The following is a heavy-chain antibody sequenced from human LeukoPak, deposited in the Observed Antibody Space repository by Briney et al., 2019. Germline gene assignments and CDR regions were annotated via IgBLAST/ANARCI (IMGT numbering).Heavy chain of an antibody. V-gene: IGHV3-23*01. CDR1: GFTFSSYT. CDR2: LSSSSGRS. Sequence: GGSLRLSCAASGFTFSSYTMSWVRQAPGKGLEWVSSLSSSSGRSYYADSVKGRFTISRDNSKNTLYLQMNSLRAEDTAVYYCARDDFWSGYLGPDYWGQGTLVTVSS. J-gene: IGHJ4*02. CDR3: ARDDFWSGYLGPDY. D-gene: IGHD3-3*01.